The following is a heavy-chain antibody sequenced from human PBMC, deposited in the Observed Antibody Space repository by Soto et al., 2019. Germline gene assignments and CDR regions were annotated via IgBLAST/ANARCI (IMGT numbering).Heavy chain of an antibody. D-gene: IGHD4-4*01. CDR3: ASHYRGDYYYYGMDV. J-gene: IGHJ6*02. CDR2: IIPIFGTA. Sequence: GASGEGLLQGFWRHLQQLCYQLGATGPGQGLEWMGGIIPIFGTANYAQKFQGRVTITADESTSTAYMELSSLRSEDTAVYYCASHYRGDYYYYGMDVWGQGTTVTVSS. V-gene: IGHV1-69*01. CDR1: RHLQQLC.